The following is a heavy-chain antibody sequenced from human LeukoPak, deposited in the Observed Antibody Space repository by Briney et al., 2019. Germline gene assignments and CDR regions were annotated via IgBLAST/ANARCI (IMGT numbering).Heavy chain of an antibody. CDR3: ARVVPAAYGGLDL. Sequence: GGSLRLSCAASGFTVSHYYMTWVRQAPGKGLEWVSVIYSGGSTYYAGSVKGRFTISRDNSKNTLYLQMNSLRAEDTAVYYCARVVPAAYGGLDLWGQGTLVTVSS. J-gene: IGHJ5*02. CDR2: IYSGGST. V-gene: IGHV3-53*01. D-gene: IGHD2-2*01. CDR1: GFTVSHYY.